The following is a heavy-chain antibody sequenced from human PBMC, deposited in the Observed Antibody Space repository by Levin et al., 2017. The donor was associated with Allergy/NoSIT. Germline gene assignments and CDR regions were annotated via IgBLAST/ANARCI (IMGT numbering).Heavy chain of an antibody. CDR3: ARQVTGSSGCDSSWGYYYMDV. Sequence: SETLSLTCTVSGGSITSRSFYWGWVRQPPGMGLEWIGSIYYTGSTYYNPSLKSRVTISTDTSKNHFSLRMSSVTAADTAVYYCARQVTGSSGCDSSWGYYYMDVGGKGTTVTVSS. CDR1: GGSITSRSFY. V-gene: IGHV4-39*01. J-gene: IGHJ6*03. D-gene: IGHD6-19*01. CDR2: IYYTGST.